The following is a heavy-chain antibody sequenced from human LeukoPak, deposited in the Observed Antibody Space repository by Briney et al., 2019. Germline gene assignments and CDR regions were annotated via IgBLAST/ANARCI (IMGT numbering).Heavy chain of an antibody. CDR1: GASIRSGDYY. V-gene: IGHV4-30-4*01. CDR2: IYDSGST. J-gene: IGHJ3*02. CDR3: ARDCSGGSCYGAFDI. Sequence: SQTLSLTCTVSGASIRSGDYYWSWIRQPPGKGLEWIGYIYDSGSTYYNPSLKSRITISVDTSENRFSLKLSSVTATDTAVYYCARDCSGGSCYGAFDIWGQGTMVTASS. D-gene: IGHD2-15*01.